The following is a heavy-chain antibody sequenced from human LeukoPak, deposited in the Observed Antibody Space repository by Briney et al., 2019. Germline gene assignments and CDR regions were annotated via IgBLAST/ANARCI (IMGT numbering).Heavy chain of an antibody. CDR2: IHQHGNEK. CDR1: GFTFSNYW. D-gene: IGHD2-8*01. J-gene: IGHJ4*02. CDR3: ATLNGLLFEY. Sequence: GGSLRLSCAASGFTFSNYWMSWVRQAPGKGLEWVASIHQHGNEKYFVDSVRGRFTISRDNAKNSLYLQMSSLRAEDTAVYYCATLNGLLFEYWGQGTLVTVSS. V-gene: IGHV3-7*01.